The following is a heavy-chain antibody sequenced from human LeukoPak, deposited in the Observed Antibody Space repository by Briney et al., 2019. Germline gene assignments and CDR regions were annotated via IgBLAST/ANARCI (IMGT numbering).Heavy chain of an antibody. CDR2: ISAYNGNT. CDR3: ARDPRTAKYYDFWSGYYRY. CDR1: GYTFTSYG. V-gene: IGHV1-18*01. D-gene: IGHD3-3*01. J-gene: IGHJ4*02. Sequence: ASVKVSCEASGYTFTSYGISWVRQAPGQGLEWMGWISAYNGNTNYAQKLQGRVTMTTDTSTSTAYMELRSLRSDDTAVYYCARDPRTAKYYDFWSGYYRYWGQGTLVTVSS.